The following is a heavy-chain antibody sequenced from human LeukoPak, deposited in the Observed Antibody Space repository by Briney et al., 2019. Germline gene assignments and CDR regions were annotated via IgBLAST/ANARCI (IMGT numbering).Heavy chain of an antibody. J-gene: IGHJ3*02. D-gene: IGHD6-19*01. CDR1: GFTFSRYS. CDR3: ARDRHWLATLDAFKI. Sequence: AGGSLRLSCAASGFTFSRYSMNWVRQAPGKGLEWVSSISISSSYIYYADSVKGRFTMSRDNAKNSLYLQVNSLSAEDTALYYCARDRHWLATLDAFKIWGQGTMVTVSS. CDR2: ISISSSYI. V-gene: IGHV3-21*04.